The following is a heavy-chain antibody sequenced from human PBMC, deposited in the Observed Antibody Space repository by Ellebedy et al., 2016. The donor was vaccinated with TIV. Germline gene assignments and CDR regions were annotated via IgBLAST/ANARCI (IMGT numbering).Heavy chain of an antibody. CDR2: INPSGGRT. D-gene: IGHD6-19*01. CDR1: GYTFTSYY. Sequence: ASVKVSCXASGYTFTSYYMHWVRQAPGQGLEWMGIINPSGGRTSYAQKFQGRVTMTRDTSTSTVYMESSSLRSEDTAVYYCAIRYSSGWSLDYWGQGTLVTVSS. J-gene: IGHJ4*02. CDR3: AIRYSSGWSLDY. V-gene: IGHV1-46*01.